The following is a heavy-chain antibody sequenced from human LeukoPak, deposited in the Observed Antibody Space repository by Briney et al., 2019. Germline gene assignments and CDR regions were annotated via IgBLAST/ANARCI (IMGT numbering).Heavy chain of an antibody. D-gene: IGHD1-26*01. J-gene: IGHJ4*02. CDR2: ISSDERTD. Sequence: GGSLRLSCAASGFTFSTYGMHWVRQAPGKGLEWVAVISSDERTDYYSDPVRGRFTVSRDNSKNTLYLQMNSLRAEDTAVYYCAKSGSYYSSFDYWGQGTLVTVSS. V-gene: IGHV3-30*18. CDR1: GFTFSTYG. CDR3: AKSGSYYSSFDY.